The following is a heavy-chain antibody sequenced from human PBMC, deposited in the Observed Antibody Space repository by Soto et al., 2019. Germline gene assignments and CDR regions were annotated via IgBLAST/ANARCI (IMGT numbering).Heavy chain of an antibody. D-gene: IGHD3-3*01. Sequence: GGSLRLSCAASGFTFSGSGMHWVRQASGKGLEWVGLIRSKASNYATAYAASVKGRFTISRDDSKNTAYLQMNSLKTEDTAVYYCTSRFKTSPGGYWGQGSLVTVSS. J-gene: IGHJ4*02. V-gene: IGHV3-73*01. CDR2: IRSKASNYAT. CDR1: GFTFSGSG. CDR3: TSRFKTSPGGY.